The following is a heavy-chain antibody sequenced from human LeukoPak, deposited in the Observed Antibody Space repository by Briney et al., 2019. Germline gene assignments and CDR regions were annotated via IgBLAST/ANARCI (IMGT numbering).Heavy chain of an antibody. CDR3: ARGLAMNGFGEFWFNP. D-gene: IGHD3-10*01. V-gene: IGHV3-48*04. Sequence: PGGSLRLSCAASGFTFSSYSMNWVRQAPGKGLEWVSYISSSSSTIYYADSVKGRFTISRDNAKNSLYLQMNSLRAEDTAVYYCARGLAMNGFGEFWFNPWGQGTLVTVSS. J-gene: IGHJ5*02. CDR1: GFTFSSYS. CDR2: ISSSSSTI.